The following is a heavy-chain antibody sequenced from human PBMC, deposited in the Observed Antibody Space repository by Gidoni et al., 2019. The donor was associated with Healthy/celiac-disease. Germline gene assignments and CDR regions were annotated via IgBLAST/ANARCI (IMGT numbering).Heavy chain of an antibody. CDR2: ISYDGSNK. CDR1: GFPFSSYG. Sequence: QVQLVESGGGVVQPGRSLRLSCAASGFPFSSYGMHWVRQAPGKEMGWVAVISYDGSNKYYADSVKGRFTISRDNSKNTLYLQMNSLRAEDTAVYYCAKESSPVADFDYWGQGTLVTVSS. D-gene: IGHD6-19*01. J-gene: IGHJ4*02. CDR3: AKESSPVADFDY. V-gene: IGHV3-30*18.